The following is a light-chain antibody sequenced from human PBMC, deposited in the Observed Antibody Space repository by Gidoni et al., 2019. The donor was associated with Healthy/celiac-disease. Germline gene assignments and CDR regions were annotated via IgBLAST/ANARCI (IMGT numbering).Light chain of an antibody. CDR2: GKN. Sequence: SSELTQDPAVSVALGQTVRITCQGDSLRSYYASWYQQKPGQAPVLVIYGKNNRPSGIPDRFSGSSSGNTASLTITGAQAEDEADYYCNARDSSGTHWVFGGGTNLTVL. V-gene: IGLV3-19*01. J-gene: IGLJ3*02. CDR1: SLRSYY. CDR3: NARDSSGTHWV.